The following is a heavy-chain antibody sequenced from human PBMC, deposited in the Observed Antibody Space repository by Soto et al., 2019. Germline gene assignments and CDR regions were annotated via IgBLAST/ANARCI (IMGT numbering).Heavy chain of an antibody. D-gene: IGHD3-9*01. CDR2: MKSEPDGGTA. CDR1: GFTFSNAW. Sequence: EVQLVESGGGLVKPGGSLRLSCAASGFTFSNAWMNWVRQAPGKGLEWVGRMKSEPDGGTADYAAPVKGRFTISRDDSKNTLFLQMNRLKTEDTAMYYCTTPLTLASWGQGTLVTVSS. CDR3: TTPLTLAS. J-gene: IGHJ4*02. V-gene: IGHV3-15*07.